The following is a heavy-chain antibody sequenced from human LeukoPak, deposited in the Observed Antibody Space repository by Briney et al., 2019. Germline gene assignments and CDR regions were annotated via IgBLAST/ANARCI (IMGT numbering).Heavy chain of an antibody. V-gene: IGHV1-2*02. Sequence: ASVKVSCKASGYTFIGYYMHWVRQAPGQGLEWMGWINPNSGGTNYAQKFQGRVTMTRDTSISTAYMELSRLRFGDTAVYYCARQIGYCNGGSCYTGFDYWGQGTLVTVSS. D-gene: IGHD2-15*01. CDR1: GYTFIGYY. CDR3: ARQIGYCNGGSCYTGFDY. CDR2: INPNSGGT. J-gene: IGHJ4*02.